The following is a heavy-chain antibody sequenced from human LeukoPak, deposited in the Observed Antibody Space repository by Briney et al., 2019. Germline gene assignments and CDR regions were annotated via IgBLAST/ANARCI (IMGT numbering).Heavy chain of an antibody. CDR2: ISGSGGST. CDR1: GFTFSSYA. J-gene: IGHJ5*02. CDR3: AKYIDYGDYPSPFDP. D-gene: IGHD4-17*01. V-gene: IGHV3-23*01. Sequence: GGSLRLSCAASGFTFSSYAMSWVRQAPGKGLEWVSAISGSGGSTYYADSVKGRFTISRDNSKNTLYLQMSSLRAEDTAVYYCAKYIDYGDYPSPFDPWGQGTLVTVSS.